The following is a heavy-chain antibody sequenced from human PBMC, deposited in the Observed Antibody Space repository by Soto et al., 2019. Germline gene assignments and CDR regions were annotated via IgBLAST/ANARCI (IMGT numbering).Heavy chain of an antibody. J-gene: IGHJ4*02. CDR2: IYSGGST. D-gene: IGHD3-10*01. Sequence: GGSLRVSCAAAGVTVSSNYRSWVRQAPGKGLEWVSVIYSGGSTYYADSVKGRFTISRHNSKNTLCLQMNSLRAEDTAVYYCARHSKSGSLISTTYFDYWGQGTLVTVSS. V-gene: IGHV3-53*04. CDR3: ARHSKSGSLISTTYFDY. CDR1: GVTVSSNY.